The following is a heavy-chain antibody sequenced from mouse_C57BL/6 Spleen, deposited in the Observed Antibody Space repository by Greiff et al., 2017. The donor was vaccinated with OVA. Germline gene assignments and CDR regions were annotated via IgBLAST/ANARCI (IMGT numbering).Heavy chain of an antibody. CDR2: IDPSDSYT. D-gene: IGHD2-1*01. J-gene: IGHJ2*01. Sequence: QVQLQQPGAELVMPGASVKLSCKASGYTFTSYWMHWVKQRPGQGLEWIGEIDPSDSYTNYNQKFKGKSTLTVDKSSSTAYMQLSSLTSEDSAVYYCARGYGNYVSFCDYWGQGTTLTVSS. V-gene: IGHV1-69*01. CDR1: GYTFTSYW. CDR3: ARGYGNYVSFCDY.